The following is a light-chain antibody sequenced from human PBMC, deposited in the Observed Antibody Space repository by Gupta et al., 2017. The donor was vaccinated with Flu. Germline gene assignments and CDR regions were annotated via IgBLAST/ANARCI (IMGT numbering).Light chain of an antibody. J-gene: IGLJ1*01. Sequence: RVTVSCSGSSSNIGRKSVNWYQQVPGTAPKQVICRNSQRPSGVPDRFAGSKSGTSASLAISGLQSEDEAMYYCAAWDDSLKVDVFGSGTKVTVL. CDR1: SSNIGRKS. V-gene: IGLV1-44*01. CDR3: AAWDDSLKVDV. CDR2: RNS.